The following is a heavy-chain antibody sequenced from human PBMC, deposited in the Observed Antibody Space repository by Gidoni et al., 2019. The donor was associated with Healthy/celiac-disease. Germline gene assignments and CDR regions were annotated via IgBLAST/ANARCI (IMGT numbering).Heavy chain of an antibody. CDR2: IYSSVST. Sequence: EVQRGESGGGWIQPGGSLRLSWADSGFTGSSNDRRWARQAPGKGLEWVSVIYSSVSTYYADSVKGRFTISRDNSKNTLYLQMNSLRAEDTAVYYCARDLYYGSGSPGVSYYYYGMDVWGQGTTVTVSS. CDR1: GFTGSSND. CDR3: ARDLYYGSGSPGVSYYYYGMDV. V-gene: IGHV3-53*01. D-gene: IGHD3-10*01. J-gene: IGHJ6*02.